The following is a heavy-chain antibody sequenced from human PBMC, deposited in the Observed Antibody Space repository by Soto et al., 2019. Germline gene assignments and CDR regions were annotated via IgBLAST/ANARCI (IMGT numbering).Heavy chain of an antibody. CDR1: GFAFDHYG. Sequence: EVQLVESGGSVIRPGGSLRLSCAASGFAFDHYGMAWVRQVPGKGMEWVSGISGSGANIGYADSVKGRFTMSRDNTKNSLYLEMNNLGAEDTAVYHCARHPNWQYWYFDLWGRGTLVTVSS. CDR3: ARHPNWQYWYFDL. CDR2: ISGSGANI. D-gene: IGHD1-1*01. J-gene: IGHJ2*01. V-gene: IGHV3-20*01.